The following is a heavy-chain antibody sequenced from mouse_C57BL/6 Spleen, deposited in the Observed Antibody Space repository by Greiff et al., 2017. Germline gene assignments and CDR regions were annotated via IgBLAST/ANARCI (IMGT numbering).Heavy chain of an antibody. CDR1: GFTFSSYA. D-gene: IGHD2-3*01. V-gene: IGHV5-4*01. CDR2: ISDGGSYT. J-gene: IGHJ4*01. Sequence: EVQRVESGGGLVKPGGSLKLSCAASGFTFSSYAMSWVRQTPEKRLEWVATISDGGSYTYYPDNVKGRFTIARDNAKNNLYLQMSHLKSEDTAMYYCAKRFYDSYAMDYWGQGTSVTVSS. CDR3: AKRFYDSYAMDY.